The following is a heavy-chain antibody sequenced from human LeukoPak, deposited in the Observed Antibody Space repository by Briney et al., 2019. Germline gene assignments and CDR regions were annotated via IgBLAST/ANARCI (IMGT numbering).Heavy chain of an antibody. CDR1: GGSISSYY. Sequence: SETLSLTCTVSGGSISSYYWSWIRQPQAQGLEWVGYIYDSGNTNYNPSLKRRVNISVATSKNQSSLKLSSVTGADTAVYYCARERGFGPYYYVMDVWGQGTTVTVSS. V-gene: IGHV4-59*13. J-gene: IGHJ6*02. CDR2: IYDSGNT. D-gene: IGHD3-10*01. CDR3: ARERGFGPYYYVMDV.